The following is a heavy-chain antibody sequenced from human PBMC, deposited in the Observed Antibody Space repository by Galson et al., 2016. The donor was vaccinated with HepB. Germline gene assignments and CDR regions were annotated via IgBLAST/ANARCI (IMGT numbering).Heavy chain of an antibody. V-gene: IGHV3-23*01. D-gene: IGHD3-9*01. CDR2: LSNSGGST. Sequence: SLRLSCAVSGFTFTTYAMSWVRQAPGKGLEWVSSLSNSGGSTYYADSVKGRFTISRDNSKNTLCLQMNSLRAEDTAVYYCAKGGYFDWFDYWGQGTLATVSS. CDR1: GFTFTTYA. J-gene: IGHJ4*02. CDR3: AKGGYFDWFDY.